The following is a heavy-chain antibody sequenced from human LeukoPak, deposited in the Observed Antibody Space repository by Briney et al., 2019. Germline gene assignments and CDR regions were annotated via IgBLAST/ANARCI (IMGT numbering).Heavy chain of an antibody. CDR1: GGSFSAYY. CDR2: INHSGST. D-gene: IGHD3-9*01. CDR3: ARGYFDWNSPDFDY. V-gene: IGHV4-34*01. Sequence: SETLSLTCAVHGGSFSAYYWTWIRQPPGKGLEWIGEINHSGSTNYNPSLKSRVTISVDTSKNQFSLKLSSVTAADTAVYYCARGYFDWNSPDFDYWGQGTLVTVSS. J-gene: IGHJ4*02.